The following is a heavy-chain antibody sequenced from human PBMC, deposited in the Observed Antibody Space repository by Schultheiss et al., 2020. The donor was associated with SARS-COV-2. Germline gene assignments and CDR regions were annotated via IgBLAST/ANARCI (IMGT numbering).Heavy chain of an antibody. CDR1: GGSFSSYA. CDR2: IIPIFGTV. Sequence: SVKVSCKASGGSFSSYAISWMRQAPGQGLEWMGGIIPIFGTVNHAQKFQGRVTITADESTRTAYMELSSLRSEDTAVYFCARTEVLDYSSSWYGWFDPWGQGMLVTVSS. V-gene: IGHV1-69*13. CDR3: ARTEVLDYSSSWYGWFDP. D-gene: IGHD6-13*01. J-gene: IGHJ5*02.